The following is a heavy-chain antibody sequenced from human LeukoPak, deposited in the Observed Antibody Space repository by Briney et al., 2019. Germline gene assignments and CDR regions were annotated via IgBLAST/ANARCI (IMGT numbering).Heavy chain of an antibody. J-gene: IGHJ5*02. V-gene: IGHV3-66*01. CDR3: AREGSSGWYEFWFDP. CDR1: GFTFSSYW. D-gene: IGHD6-19*01. Sequence: GGSLRLSCAASGFTFSSYWMSWVRQAPGKGLEWVSVIYSAGTTYYADSVKGRFTISRDNSKNTLYLQMNSLRAEDTAVYYCAREGSSGWYEFWFDPWGQGTLVTVSS. CDR2: IYSAGTT.